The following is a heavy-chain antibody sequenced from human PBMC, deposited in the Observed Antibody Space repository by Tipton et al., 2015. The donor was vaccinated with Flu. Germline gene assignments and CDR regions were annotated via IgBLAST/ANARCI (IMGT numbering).Heavy chain of an antibody. CDR3: AGGQDQGDY. D-gene: IGHD2-2*01. V-gene: IGHV3-7*04. Sequence: SLRLSCAASGFPFSEFWMHWVRQAPGGGLEWLANINQDGTRKNYVDSVRGRFTISRDNTKNSLFLQLNSLRFEDTAVYFCAGGQDQGDYWGQGTLVTVST. CDR1: GFPFSEFW. CDR2: INQDGTRK. J-gene: IGHJ4*02.